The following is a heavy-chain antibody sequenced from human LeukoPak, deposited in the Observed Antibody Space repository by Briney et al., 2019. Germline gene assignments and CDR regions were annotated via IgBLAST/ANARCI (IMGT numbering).Heavy chain of an antibody. Sequence: GGSLRLSCAASGFTFSSYGMHWVRQAPGKGLEWVSGISGSGDSTYNADSVKGRFTISRDNSKNTLYLQMNSLRAEDTALYYCAKSEPYYYGSGSYYKNPFDYWGQGTLVTVSS. J-gene: IGHJ4*02. CDR1: GFTFSSYG. CDR2: ISGSGDST. V-gene: IGHV3-23*01. CDR3: AKSEPYYYGSGSYYKNPFDY. D-gene: IGHD3-10*01.